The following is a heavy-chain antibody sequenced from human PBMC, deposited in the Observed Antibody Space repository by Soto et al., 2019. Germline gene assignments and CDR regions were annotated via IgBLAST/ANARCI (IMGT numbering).Heavy chain of an antibody. CDR2: ISGTKSFT. CDR1: GCTFRDYY. D-gene: IGHD2-2*01. CDR3: ARVQRGQLLSRFADAFDI. Sequence: GSLRLSCAASGCTFRDYYMSWIRQAPGKGLEIVSYISGTKSFTDYADSVKGRFTISRDNAKNSLFLQMNTLRAEDTAVYYCARVQRGQLLSRFADAFDIRGQGTMVTVS. V-gene: IGHV3-11*05. J-gene: IGHJ3*02.